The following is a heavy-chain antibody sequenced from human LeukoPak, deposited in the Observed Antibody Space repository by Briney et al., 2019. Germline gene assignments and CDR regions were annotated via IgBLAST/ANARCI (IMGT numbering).Heavy chain of an antibody. D-gene: IGHD1-7*01. CDR1: GGSISSGDYY. V-gene: IGHV4-61*02. J-gene: IGHJ4*02. CDR3: ARGGELLNY. Sequence: SETLSLTCTVSGGSISSGDYYWSWIRQPAGKGLEWIGRIYTSGSTSYSPSLKSRVTISLDTSKNQFSLRLSSVTAADTAVYYCARGGELLNYLGQGTLVTVSS. CDR2: IYTSGST.